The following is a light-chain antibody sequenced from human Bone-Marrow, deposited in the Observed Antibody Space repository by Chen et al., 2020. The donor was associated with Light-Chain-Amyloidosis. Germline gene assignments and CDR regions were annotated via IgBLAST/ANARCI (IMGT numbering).Light chain of an antibody. V-gene: IGLV3-21*02. J-gene: IGLJ3*02. CDR3: QVWDRSSDRPV. CDR2: DDS. Sequence: SYVLTQPSSVSVATGQTATIACGGNNIGSTSVHWYQQTPGQAPLLVVYDDSDRPSGIPERLYGSNSGNTATLTISRVEAGDEADYYCQVWDRSSDRPVFGGGTKLTVL. CDR1: NIGSTS.